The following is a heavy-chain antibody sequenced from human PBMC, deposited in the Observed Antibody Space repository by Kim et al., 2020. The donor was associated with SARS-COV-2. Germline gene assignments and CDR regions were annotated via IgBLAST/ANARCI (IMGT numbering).Heavy chain of an antibody. V-gene: IGHV1-46*03. Sequence: ASVKVSCKASGYTFTSYYMHWVRQAPGQGLEWMGIINPSGGSTSYAQKFQGRVTMTRDTSTSTVYMELSSLRSEDTAVYYCALRPALIVVVPAATDAFDIWGQGTMVTVSS. CDR1: GYTFTSYY. D-gene: IGHD2-2*01. CDR3: ALRPALIVVVPAATDAFDI. J-gene: IGHJ3*02. CDR2: INPSGGST.